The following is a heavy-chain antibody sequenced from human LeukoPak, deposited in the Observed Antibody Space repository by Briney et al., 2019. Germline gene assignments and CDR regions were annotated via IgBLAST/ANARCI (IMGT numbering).Heavy chain of an antibody. CDR3: AREVPWVWNFDL. Sequence: SETLSLTCTVSGGSISSGDYYWSWICQPPGTGLDWIGYIYCSGSTSYNPSLKSRVTISVDTSKNQFSLKLNSVTAADTAVYYCAREVPWVWNFDLWGRGTLVTVSS. D-gene: IGHD1-26*01. CDR1: GGSISSGDYY. J-gene: IGHJ2*01. CDR2: IYCSGST. V-gene: IGHV4-30-4*01.